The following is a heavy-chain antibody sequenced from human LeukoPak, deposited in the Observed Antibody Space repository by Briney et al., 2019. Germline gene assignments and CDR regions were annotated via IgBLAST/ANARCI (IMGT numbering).Heavy chain of an antibody. V-gene: IGHV3-43*01. CDR1: GFTFDDYT. CDR2: ISWDGGST. D-gene: IGHD2-15*01. CDR3: AKGLGYCSGGSCYDGTDY. Sequence: GGSLRLSCAASGFTFDDYTMHWVRQAPGKGLEWVSLISWDGGSTYYADSVKGRFTISRDNSKNSLYLQMNSLRTEDTALYYCAKGLGYCSGGSCYDGTDYWGQGTLVTVSS. J-gene: IGHJ4*02.